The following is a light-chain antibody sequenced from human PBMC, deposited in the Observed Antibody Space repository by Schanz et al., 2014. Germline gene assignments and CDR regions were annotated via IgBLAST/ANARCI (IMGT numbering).Light chain of an antibody. CDR1: SSDVGNYNL. Sequence: QSALTQPASVSGSPGESITISCTGTSSDVGNYNLVSWHQKDAVKAPKLIIHEGSKPPSGVSHRFSGSKSGSTASLRISELQAEDESNYSCCSYAGSTSVVFGGGTKVTVL. V-gene: IGLV2-23*01. J-gene: IGLJ2*01. CDR2: EGS. CDR3: CSYAGSTSVV.